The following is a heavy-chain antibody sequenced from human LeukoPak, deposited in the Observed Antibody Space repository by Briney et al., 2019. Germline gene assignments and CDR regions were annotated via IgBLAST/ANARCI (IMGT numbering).Heavy chain of an antibody. V-gene: IGHV3-53*01. D-gene: IGHD3-22*01. J-gene: IGHJ6*02. CDR1: GFTVSSNY. Sequence: GGSLRLSCAASGFTVSSNYMSWVRQAPGKGLEWVSVIYSGGSTYYADSVKGRFTISRDNSKNTLYLQMNSLRAEDTAVYYCARDYYDSSGYYYYGTDVWGQGTTVTVSS. CDR3: ARDYYDSSGYYYYGTDV. CDR2: IYSGGST.